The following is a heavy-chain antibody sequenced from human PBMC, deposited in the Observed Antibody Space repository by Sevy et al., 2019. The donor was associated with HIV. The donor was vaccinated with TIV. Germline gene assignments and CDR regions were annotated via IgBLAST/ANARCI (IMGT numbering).Heavy chain of an antibody. CDR1: GFTFSDYW. J-gene: IGHJ4*02. D-gene: IGHD3-10*01. Sequence: GGSLRLSCAASGFTFSDYWMSWVRQAPEKGLEWVANIKQDGSKKYYVDSVKGRFIMSRDNAKNSLYLEMNSLRAEDTAVYYCARLKLHYHPYYFDLRGQGTLVTVSS. V-gene: IGHV3-7*01. CDR2: IKQDGSKK. CDR3: ARLKLHYHPYYFDL.